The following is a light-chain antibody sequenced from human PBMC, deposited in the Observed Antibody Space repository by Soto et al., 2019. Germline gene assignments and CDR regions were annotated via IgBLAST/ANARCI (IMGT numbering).Light chain of an antibody. J-gene: IGKJ1*01. CDR2: KVY. CDR3: LQGKYWPPWT. CDR1: QSLVYSDGNTY. Sequence: DVVMTQSPLSLPVTLGQPASSSCRSSQSLVYSDGNTYLNWFQQRPGQSPRRLIYKVYKRDSGVPDRFSGSGSGTDFTLKIRSVQAEDVGTYYGLQGKYWPPWTVGQGTKGEIK. V-gene: IGKV2-30*01.